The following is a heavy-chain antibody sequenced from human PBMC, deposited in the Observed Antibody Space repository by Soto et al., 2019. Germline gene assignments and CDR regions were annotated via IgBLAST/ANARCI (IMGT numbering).Heavy chain of an antibody. CDR3: AKADTAMGTLFDY. Sequence: EVQLLESGGGLVQPGGSLRLSCAASGFTFSSYAMSWVRQAPGKGLEWVSAISGSGGSTYYADSVKGRFTISRVNSKNTLYLQMNSLRAEDTAVYYCAKADTAMGTLFDYWGQGTLVTVSS. D-gene: IGHD5-18*01. J-gene: IGHJ4*02. CDR1: GFTFSSYA. V-gene: IGHV3-23*01. CDR2: ISGSGGST.